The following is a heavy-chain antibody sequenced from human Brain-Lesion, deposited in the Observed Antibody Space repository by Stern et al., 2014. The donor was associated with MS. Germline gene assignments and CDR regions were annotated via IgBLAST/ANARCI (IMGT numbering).Heavy chain of an antibody. J-gene: IGHJ4*02. CDR2: FSYDGGDT. V-gene: IGHV3-30*18. D-gene: IGHD3-10*01. CDR1: GFPFSSYG. Sequence: VQLVQSCGGVVHPGTSLGLTCTVSGFPFSSYGLHWVRQAPGKGWGGVSGFSYDGGDTYYAESVKGRFTISRDNSKNTLYLEMRSLRPEDTAVYYCVKRGITEVRGVRLGDYWGPGTLVIVSS. CDR3: VKRGITEVRGVRLGDY.